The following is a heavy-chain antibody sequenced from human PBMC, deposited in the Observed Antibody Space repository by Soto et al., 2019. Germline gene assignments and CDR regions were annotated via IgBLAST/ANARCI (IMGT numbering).Heavy chain of an antibody. Sequence: HPGGSLRLSCAASGFTFSSYWMHWVRQAPGKGLVWVSRINSDGSSTSYADSVKGRFTISRDNAKNTLYLQMNSLRAEDTAVYSCARGLKGYCSGGSCYQDYWGQGTVVSVPS. D-gene: IGHD2-15*01. J-gene: IGHJ4*02. V-gene: IGHV3-74*01. CDR2: INSDGSST. CDR3: ARGLKGYCSGGSCYQDY. CDR1: GFTFSSYW.